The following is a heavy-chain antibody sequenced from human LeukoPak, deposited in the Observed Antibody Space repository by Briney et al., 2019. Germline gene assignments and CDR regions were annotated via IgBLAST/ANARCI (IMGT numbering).Heavy chain of an antibody. CDR1: GLTFSSYA. CDR2: ISGSGGST. CDR3: AKERVPAANNWFDP. V-gene: IGHV3-23*01. D-gene: IGHD2-2*01. J-gene: IGHJ5*02. Sequence: GGSLRLSCAASGLTFSSYAMSWVRQAPGTGLEGVSAISGSGGSTYYADSVKGRFTISRDNSKNTLYLQMNSLRAEDTAVYYCAKERVPAANNWFDPWGQGTLVTVSS.